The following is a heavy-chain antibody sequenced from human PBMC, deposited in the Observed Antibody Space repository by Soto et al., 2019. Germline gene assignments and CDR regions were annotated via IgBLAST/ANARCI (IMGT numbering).Heavy chain of an antibody. D-gene: IGHD4-17*01. V-gene: IGHV3-30-3*01. CDR3: ARDRVSSVTEIDY. Sequence: QVQLVESGGGVVQPGRSLRLSCAASGFTFTTYAMHWVRQAPGKGLEWVAVISDDGSSKSNADSVKGRFTISRDNSKSTLYLQLNSLRPEDTAVYFCARDRVSSVTEIDYWGQGTLVTVSS. J-gene: IGHJ4*02. CDR1: GFTFTTYA. CDR2: ISDDGSSK.